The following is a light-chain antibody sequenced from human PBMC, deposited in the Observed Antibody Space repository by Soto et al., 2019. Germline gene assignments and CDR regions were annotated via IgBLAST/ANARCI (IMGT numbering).Light chain of an antibody. CDR1: QSVNRF. Sequence: DIVLTQSPPTLSLSPGERATLSCRASQSVNRFLAWYPQKPGQAPRLLIYDTSNRATGIPARFSGSGSGTDFTLTISSLEPEDFAVYYCRQQRSNWPFGPGTKVDIK. J-gene: IGKJ3*01. CDR2: DTS. V-gene: IGKV3-11*01. CDR3: QQRSNWP.